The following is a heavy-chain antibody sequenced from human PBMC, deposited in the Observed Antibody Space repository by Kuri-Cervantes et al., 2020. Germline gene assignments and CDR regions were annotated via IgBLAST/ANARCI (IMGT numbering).Heavy chain of an antibody. CDR3: VRTLTGFSDHYYYMDV. V-gene: IGHV2-70*20. CDR2: IDWDDDK. Sequence: SGPTLVKPTQTLTLTCTFSGFSLSTSGMCVSWVRQPPGKALEWLALIDWDDDKYYSPSLKSRVTITSDTSKNQVVLSLTNLDPADTATYYCVRTLTGFSDHYYYMDVWGKGTTVTVSS. CDR1: GFSLSTSGMC. D-gene: IGHD1-20*01. J-gene: IGHJ6*03.